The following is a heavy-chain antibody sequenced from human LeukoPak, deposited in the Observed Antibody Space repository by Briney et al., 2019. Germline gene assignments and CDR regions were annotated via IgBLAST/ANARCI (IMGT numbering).Heavy chain of an antibody. CDR2: INHSGST. CDR3: ARDGSSWFYYYYYGMDV. J-gene: IGHJ6*02. D-gene: IGHD6-13*01. CDR1: GGSFSVYY. V-gene: IGHV4-34*01. Sequence: SETLSLTCAVYGGSFSVYYWSWIRQPPGKGLEWIGEINHSGSTNYNPSLKSRVTISVDTSKNQFSLKLSSVTAADTAVYYCARDGSSWFYYYYYGMDVWGQGTTVTVSS.